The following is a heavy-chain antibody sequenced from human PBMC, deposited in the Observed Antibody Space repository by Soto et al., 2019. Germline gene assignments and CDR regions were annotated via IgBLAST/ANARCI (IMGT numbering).Heavy chain of an antibody. CDR2: IYPGDSDT. J-gene: IGHJ3*02. CDR1: GYSFTSYW. CDR3: ARGDIVATINGAFDI. D-gene: IGHD5-12*01. V-gene: IGHV5-51*01. Sequence: GESLKISCKGSGYSFTSYWIGWVRQMPGKGLEWMGIIYPGDSDTRYSPSFQGQVTISADKSISTAYLQWSSLKASDTAMYYCARGDIVATINGAFDIWGQGTMVTVS.